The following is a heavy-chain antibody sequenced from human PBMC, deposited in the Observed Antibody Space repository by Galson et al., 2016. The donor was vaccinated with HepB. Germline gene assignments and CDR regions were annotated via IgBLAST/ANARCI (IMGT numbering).Heavy chain of an antibody. J-gene: IGHJ4*02. CDR3: TTDLPAIGGQGFDF. V-gene: IGHV3-15*01. CDR1: GFTFSHAW. Sequence: SLRLSCAASGFTFSHAWMSWVRQAPGKGPEWVGHIKNRAEGGTTDYAAPVKGRFYISRDDSEDTLYLQLNSLKTEDTAMYYCTTDLPAIGGQGFDFWGQGIWVTVSA. D-gene: IGHD2-15*01. CDR2: IKNRAEGGTT.